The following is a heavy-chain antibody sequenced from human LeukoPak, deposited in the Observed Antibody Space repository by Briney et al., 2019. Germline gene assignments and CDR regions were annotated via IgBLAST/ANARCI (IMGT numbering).Heavy chain of an antibody. CDR3: AKSRGSYQGSFDY. J-gene: IGHJ4*02. D-gene: IGHD1-26*01. CDR1: GFTVSSNY. V-gene: IGHV3-53*01. Sequence: GGSLRLSCAASGFTVSSNYMSWVRQAPGKGLEWVSVIYSGGSTYYADSVKGRFTISRDNSKNTLYLQMNSLRAEDAAVYYCAKSRGSYQGSFDYWGQGTLVTVSS. CDR2: IYSGGST.